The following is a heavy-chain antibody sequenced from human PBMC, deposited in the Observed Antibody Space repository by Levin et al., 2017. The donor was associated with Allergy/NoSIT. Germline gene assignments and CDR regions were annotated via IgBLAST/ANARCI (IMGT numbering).Heavy chain of an antibody. CDR3: ARNRIIVAGGNDYYYGMDV. CDR1: GGSVSSGTYY. J-gene: IGHJ6*02. V-gene: IGHV4-61*01. CDR2: INYRGVT. D-gene: IGHD5-12*01. Sequence: SETLSLTCSVSGGSVSSGTYYWSWIRRPPGKGLEWIGYINYRGVTKYNPSLKSRGTITVDTSKNEFSLKVTSVTAADTAVYYCARNRIIVAGGNDYYYGMDVWGQGTTVTVSS.